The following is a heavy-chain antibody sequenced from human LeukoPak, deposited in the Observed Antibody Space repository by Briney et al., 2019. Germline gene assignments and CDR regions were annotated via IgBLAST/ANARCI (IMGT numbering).Heavy chain of an antibody. Sequence: GGSLRLSCAASGFSFSTYDMHWVRQPTGKGLEWVSAIGTIGDTYYAGSVKGRFTISRENDKNSLYLRMNSLRAGDTAMYYCVRESRSRIGFDYSDYWGQGTLVTVSS. CDR1: GFSFSTYD. J-gene: IGHJ4*02. D-gene: IGHD6-19*01. V-gene: IGHV3-13*01. CDR2: IGTIGDT. CDR3: VRESRSRIGFDYSDY.